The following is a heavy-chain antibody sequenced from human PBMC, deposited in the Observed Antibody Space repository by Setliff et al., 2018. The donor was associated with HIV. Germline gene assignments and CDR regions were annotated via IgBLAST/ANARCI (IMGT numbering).Heavy chain of an antibody. D-gene: IGHD3-10*01. CDR1: GYSISSGYY. CDR2: IYHSGGT. V-gene: IGHV4-38-2*01. J-gene: IGHJ4*02. CDR3: ASGLYYSHTDSFYFYD. Sequence: SETLSLTCAVSGYSISSGYYWGWIRQPPGRGLEWIGNIYHSGGTHYNPSLRSRVTISVDTSKNQFSLKLSSVTAADTAVYYCASGLYYSHTDSFYFYDWGLGTLVTVSS.